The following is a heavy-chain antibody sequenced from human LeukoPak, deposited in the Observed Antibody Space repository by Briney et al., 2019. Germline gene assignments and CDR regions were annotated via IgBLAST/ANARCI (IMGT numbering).Heavy chain of an antibody. D-gene: IGHD3-10*01. J-gene: IGHJ4*02. V-gene: IGHV3-30*03. Sequence: SGGSLRLSCAASGFTFSSYGMHWVRQAPGKGLEWVAVISYDGSNKYYADSVKGRFTISRDNAKNSLYLQMNSLRVEDTAVYYCARPSYNSGSFFDYWGQGSLVTVS. CDR1: GFTFSSYG. CDR2: ISYDGSNK. CDR3: ARPSYNSGSFFDY.